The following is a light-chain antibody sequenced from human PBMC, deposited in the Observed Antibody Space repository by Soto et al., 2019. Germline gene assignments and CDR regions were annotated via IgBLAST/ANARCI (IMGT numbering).Light chain of an antibody. CDR1: SSDVGGYNY. V-gene: IGLV2-14*01. CDR2: DVS. Sequence: QSALTQPASVSGSPGQSTTISCTGTSSDVGGYNYVSWYQQHPGKAPKLIIYDVSNRPSGVSNRFSGSKSGNTASLTISGLQAEDEADYYCSSYTSSTTWVFGGGTKVTVL. J-gene: IGLJ3*02. CDR3: SSYTSSTTWV.